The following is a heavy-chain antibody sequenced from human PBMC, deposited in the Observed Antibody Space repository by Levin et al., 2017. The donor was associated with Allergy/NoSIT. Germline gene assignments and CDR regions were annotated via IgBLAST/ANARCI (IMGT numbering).Heavy chain of an antibody. CDR2: ISGSGGRT. CDR1: AFSFSSYA. D-gene: IGHD1-26*01. J-gene: IGHJ4*02. CDR3: AKEGSGGSYGIY. V-gene: IGHV3-23*01. Sequence: GESLKISCAASAFSFSSYAMSWVRQAPGKGLEWVSAISGSGGRTYYADSVKGRFTISRDNSKNTLFLQMNSLSAEDTAVYYCAKEGSGGSYGIYWGQGTLVTVSS.